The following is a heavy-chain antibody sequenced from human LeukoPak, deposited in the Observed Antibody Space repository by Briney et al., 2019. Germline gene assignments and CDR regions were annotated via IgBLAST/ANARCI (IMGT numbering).Heavy chain of an antibody. Sequence: PSETLSLTCTVSGYSISSGYYWGWIRQPPGKGLEWIGSIYHSGSTYYNPSLKSRVTISVDTSKNQFSLKLSSVTAADTAVYYCARVSDYDFWSGYQLNPFDYWGQGTLVTVSS. CDR3: ARVSDYDFWSGYQLNPFDY. D-gene: IGHD3-3*01. CDR2: IYHSGST. CDR1: GYSISSGYY. J-gene: IGHJ4*02. V-gene: IGHV4-38-2*02.